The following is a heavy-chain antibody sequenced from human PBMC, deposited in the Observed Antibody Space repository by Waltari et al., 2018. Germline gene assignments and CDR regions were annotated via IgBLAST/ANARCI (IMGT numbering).Heavy chain of an antibody. CDR1: GFTFSSYA. CDR2: IYSGGSST. V-gene: IGHV3-23*03. Sequence: EVQLLESGGGLVQPGGSLRLSCAASGFTFSSYAMSWVRQAPGKGLEWVSVIYSGGSSTYYADSVKGRFTSSRDNSQNTLFLQMNSLRAEDTAVYYCAKAGSGYFDYWGQGTLVTVSS. J-gene: IGHJ4*02. CDR3: AKAGSGYFDY.